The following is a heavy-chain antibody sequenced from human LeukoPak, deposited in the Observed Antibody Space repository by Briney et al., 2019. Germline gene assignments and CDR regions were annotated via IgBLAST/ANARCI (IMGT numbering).Heavy chain of an antibody. J-gene: IGHJ5*02. CDR3: ARGGEYSSEYNWFDP. V-gene: IGHV4-59*01. CDR2: IYNSGST. Sequence: SETLSLTCTVSGGSISIYYWSWIRQPPGKGLEWIGYIYNSGSTNYNPSLKSRVTISVDTSKNQFSLNLGSVTAADTAVYYCARGGEYSSEYNWFDPWGQGTLVTVSS. CDR1: GGSISIYY. D-gene: IGHD6-25*01.